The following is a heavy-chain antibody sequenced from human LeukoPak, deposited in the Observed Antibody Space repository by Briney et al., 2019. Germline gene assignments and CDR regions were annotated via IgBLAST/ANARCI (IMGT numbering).Heavy chain of an antibody. V-gene: IGHV4-34*01. CDR2: INHSGST. Sequence: SETLSLTCAVYGGSFSGYYWSWIRQPPGKGLEWIGEINHSGSTNYNPSLKSRVTISVDTSKNQFSLKLSSVTAADTAVYYCARIEPYYYYGMDVWGQGTTVTVSS. J-gene: IGHJ6*02. CDR3: ARIEPYYYYGMDV. D-gene: IGHD1-14*01. CDR1: GGSFSGYY.